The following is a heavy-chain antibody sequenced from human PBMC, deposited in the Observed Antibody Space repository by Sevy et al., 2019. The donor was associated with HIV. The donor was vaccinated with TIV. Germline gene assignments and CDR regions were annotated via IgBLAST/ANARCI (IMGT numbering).Heavy chain of an antibody. Sequence: SGPTLVRPTQTLTLTCTFSGFSLSTNGVGVGWIRQSPGKALEWLALIYWDNDKPYNPSLKSRLTITKDTSKNQVVLKMTNVDPLDTGTYYWVRRRVYGYCTIDSCHDWAEDAFDIWGQGTMVTVSS. J-gene: IGHJ3*02. D-gene: IGHD2-2*03. V-gene: IGHV2-5*02. CDR2: IYWDNDK. CDR3: VRRRVYGYCTIDSCHDWAEDAFDI. CDR1: GFSLSTNGVG.